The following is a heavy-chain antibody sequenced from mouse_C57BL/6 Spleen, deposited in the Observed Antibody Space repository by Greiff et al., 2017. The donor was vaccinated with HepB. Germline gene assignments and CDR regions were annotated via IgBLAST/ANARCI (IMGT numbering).Heavy chain of an antibody. CDR3: ARRTYSNYEYLDV. V-gene: IGHV1-61*01. CDR2: IYPSDSET. Sequence: VQLQQSGAELVRPGSSVKLSCKASGYTFTSYWMDWVKQRPGQGLEWIGNIYPSDSETHYNQKFKDKATLTVDKSSSTAYMQLSSLTSEDSAVYDCARRTYSNYEYLDVWGTGTTVTVSS. J-gene: IGHJ1*03. CDR1: GYTFTSYW. D-gene: IGHD2-5*01.